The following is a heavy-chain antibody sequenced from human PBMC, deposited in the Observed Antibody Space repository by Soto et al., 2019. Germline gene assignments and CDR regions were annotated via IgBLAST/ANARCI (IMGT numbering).Heavy chain of an antibody. J-gene: IGHJ4*02. V-gene: IGHV3-48*03. CDR3: ASRKYNWNYGVYFDY. CDR1: GFTFSSYE. Sequence: GGSLRLSCAASGFTFSSYEMNWVRQAPGKGLEWVSYISSSGSTIYYADSVKGRFTISRDNAKNSLYLQMNSLRAEDTAVYYCASRKYNWNYGVYFDYWGQGTLVTVSS. CDR2: ISSSGSTI. D-gene: IGHD1-7*01.